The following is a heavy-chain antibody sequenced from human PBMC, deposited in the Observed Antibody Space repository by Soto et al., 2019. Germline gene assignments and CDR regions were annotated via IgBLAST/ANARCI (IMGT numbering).Heavy chain of an antibody. CDR3: ARHEGWTGPDQ. J-gene: IGHJ5*02. V-gene: IGHV4-4*02. CDR1: GASIGSGGW. Sequence: NPSETLSLTCAVYGASIGSGGWWSWVRQPPGKGLEWIAEIFHDGNTNYSPSLKSRVTISVDKSQNQFSLNVYSVTAADTAVYYCARHEGWTGPDQWGQGTLVTVSS. CDR2: IFHDGNT. D-gene: IGHD2-8*02.